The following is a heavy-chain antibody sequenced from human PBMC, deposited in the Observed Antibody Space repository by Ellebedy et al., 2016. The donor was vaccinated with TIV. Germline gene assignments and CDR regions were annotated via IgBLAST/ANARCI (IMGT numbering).Heavy chain of an antibody. V-gene: IGHV1-2*02. D-gene: IGHD3-10*01. J-gene: IGHJ5*02. CDR1: GYTFTGNY. CDR3: AKEGGSGGPSWFDP. CDR2: SNPSTGVT. Sequence: AASVTVSCKASGYTFTGNYILWVRQAPRQGLEWLGYSNPSTGVTKYAQQYQGRVTLTRDKSISPAYMELSRLGSDDTAVYYCAKEGGSGGPSWFDPWGQGTLVTVSS.